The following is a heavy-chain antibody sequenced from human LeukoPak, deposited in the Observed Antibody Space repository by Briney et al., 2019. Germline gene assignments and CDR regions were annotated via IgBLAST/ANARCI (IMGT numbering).Heavy chain of an antibody. Sequence: GASVKVSCKASGYTFTGYGISWVRQAPGQGLEWMGWISAYNGNTNYAQKLQGRVTMTTDTSTSTAYMELRSLRSDDTAVYYCARDRHYDFWSGNYYYYMDVWGKGTTVTVSS. D-gene: IGHD3-3*01. CDR2: ISAYNGNT. V-gene: IGHV1-18*01. CDR1: GYTFTGYG. CDR3: ARDRHYDFWSGNYYYYMDV. J-gene: IGHJ6*03.